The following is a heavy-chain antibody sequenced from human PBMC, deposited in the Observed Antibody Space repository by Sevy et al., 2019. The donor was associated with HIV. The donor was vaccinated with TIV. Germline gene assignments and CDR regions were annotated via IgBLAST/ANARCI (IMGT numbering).Heavy chain of an antibody. CDR3: ARDRYYDSSGYGGPRDDY. J-gene: IGHJ4*02. CDR2: IKQDGSEK. D-gene: IGHD3-22*01. CDR1: GFTFSSYW. V-gene: IGHV3-7*01. Sequence: GGSLRLSCAASGFTFSSYWMTWAHQASGKGLEWVANIKQDGSEKYYVDSVRGRFTISRDNAKNSLYLQMNSLRAEDTAVYYCARDRYYDSSGYGGPRDDYWGQGALVTVSS.